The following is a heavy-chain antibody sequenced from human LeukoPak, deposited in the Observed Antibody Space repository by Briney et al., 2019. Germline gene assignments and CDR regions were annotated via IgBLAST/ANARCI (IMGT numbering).Heavy chain of an antibody. CDR1: GGSISSYY. D-gene: IGHD3-22*01. CDR2: IYYSGST. V-gene: IGHV4-59*01. J-gene: IGHJ3*02. Sequence: SETLSLTCTVSGGSISSYYWSWIRQPPGKGLEWIGYIYYSGSTNYNPSLKSRVTISVDTSKNQFSLKLSSVTAADTAVYYCARVQPHPNYYDSSGYPLHAFDIWGQGTMVTVSS. CDR3: ARVQPHPNYYDSSGYPLHAFDI.